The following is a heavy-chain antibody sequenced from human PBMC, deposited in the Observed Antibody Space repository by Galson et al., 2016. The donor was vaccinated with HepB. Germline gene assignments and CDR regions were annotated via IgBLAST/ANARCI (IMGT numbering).Heavy chain of an antibody. CDR2: ISGSGGST. CDR3: AKDRCSSTSCYFDYYYYGMDV. J-gene: IGHJ6*04. V-gene: IGHV3-23*01. D-gene: IGHD2-2*01. Sequence: SLRLSCAASGFTFSSYAMSWVRQAPGKGLEWVSGISGSGGSTKYADSVKGRFTISRDNSKNTLYLQMNSLRAEDTAVYYCAKDRCSSTSCYFDYYYYGMDVWGYGTTVTVSS. CDR1: GFTFSSYA.